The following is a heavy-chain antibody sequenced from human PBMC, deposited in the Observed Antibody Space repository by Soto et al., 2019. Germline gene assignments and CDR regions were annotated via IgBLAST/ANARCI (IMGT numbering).Heavy chain of an antibody. CDR2: MNPNSGNT. D-gene: IGHD4-17*01. CDR1: GYTFTSYD. V-gene: IGHV1-8*01. J-gene: IGHJ3*02. Sequence: ASVKVSCKASGYTFTSYDINWVRQATGQGLEWMGWMNPNSGNTGYAQKFQGRVTMTRNTSISTAYMELSSLRSEDTAVYYCARVNGALDAFDIWGQGTMVTVSS. CDR3: ARVNGALDAFDI.